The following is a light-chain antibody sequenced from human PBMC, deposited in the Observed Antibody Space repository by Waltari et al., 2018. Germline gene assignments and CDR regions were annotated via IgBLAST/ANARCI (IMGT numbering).Light chain of an antibody. CDR1: QSLVHGNGNTY. Sequence: DAVMTQSPLPLPITPAQPASCSCSPSQSLVHGNGNTYLSWYQQKPGQPPRRLIYEVSNQDSGVPDRFSGSGAGTDFTLKISRVEAEDVGVYYCGQGTHLPYSFGQGTKVEIK. J-gene: IGKJ2*03. V-gene: IGKV2-30*02. CDR3: GQGTHLPYS. CDR2: EVS.